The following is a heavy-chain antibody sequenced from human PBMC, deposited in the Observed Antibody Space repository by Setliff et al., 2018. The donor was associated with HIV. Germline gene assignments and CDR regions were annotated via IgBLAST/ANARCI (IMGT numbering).Heavy chain of an antibody. J-gene: IGHJ6*03. D-gene: IGHD3-22*01. Sequence: SETLSLTCTVSGDPISTYYWSWVRKTPGKGLEWIGYVYFSGSTSYSPSLKGRVTMSVDPSKNQFSLKLNSVAAADTAIYFCARGNYDTSDYYTNFYYYYMDVWGKGTAVTVSS. CDR1: GDPISTYY. CDR2: VYFSGST. CDR3: ARGNYDTSDYYTNFYYYYMDV. V-gene: IGHV4-59*01.